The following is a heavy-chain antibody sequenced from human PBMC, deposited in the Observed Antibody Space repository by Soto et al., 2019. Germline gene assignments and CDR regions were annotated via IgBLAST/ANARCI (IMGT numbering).Heavy chain of an antibody. D-gene: IGHD2-2*01. Sequence: GESLKISCKGSGYSFTSYWISWVRQMPGKGLEWMGRIDPSDSYTNYSPSFQGHVTISADKSISTAYLQWSSLKASDTAMYYCARQDIVVVPAAPYGMDVWGQGTTVTV. CDR3: ARQDIVVVPAAPYGMDV. J-gene: IGHJ6*02. CDR1: GYSFTSYW. CDR2: IDPSDSYT. V-gene: IGHV5-10-1*01.